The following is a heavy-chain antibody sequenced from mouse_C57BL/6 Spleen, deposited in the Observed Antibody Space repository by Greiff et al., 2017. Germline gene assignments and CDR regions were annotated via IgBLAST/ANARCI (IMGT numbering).Heavy chain of an antibody. D-gene: IGHD1-1*01. CDR1: GYTFTDYE. V-gene: IGHV1-15*01. CDR2: IDPETGGN. CDR3: SGGGYGSSYGYFDV. J-gene: IGHJ1*03. Sequence: QVQLQQSGAELVRPGASVTLSCKASGYTFTDYEMHWVKQTPVHGLGWIGAIDPETGGNAYNKKFKGKAILTADKTSSTTYMELLSLTSEDSAVTYCSGGGYGSSYGYFDVWGTGTTVTVSS.